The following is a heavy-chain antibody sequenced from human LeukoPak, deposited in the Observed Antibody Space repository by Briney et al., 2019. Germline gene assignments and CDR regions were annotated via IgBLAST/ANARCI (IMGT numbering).Heavy chain of an antibody. V-gene: IGHV3-48*01. CDR2: ISTSSDTI. CDR1: GFTFSSHG. J-gene: IGHJ4*02. Sequence: GETLRLSCAASGFTFSSHGMNWVRQAPGKGLEWVAFISTSSDTISYSDSVKGRFTISRDKAKNSLYLHMSSLRAEDTAVYYCARVRPYCSGGSCYSMDYWGQGTLVTVSS. CDR3: ARVRPYCSGGSCYSMDY. D-gene: IGHD2-15*01.